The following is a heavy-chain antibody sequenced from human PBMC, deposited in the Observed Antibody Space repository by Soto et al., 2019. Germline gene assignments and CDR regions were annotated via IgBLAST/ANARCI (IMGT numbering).Heavy chain of an antibody. Sequence: QVQLVQSGAEVKKPGASVKVSCKASDKTFLSYGISWVRQGPGQGLEWMGWISPYNGNTNYAQKLQGRVTMTTDTSTSTAYRELRSLRSDDTAVYYCATQIDTVMVFRDGGQGTLVTVSS. CDR2: ISPYNGNT. CDR1: DKTFLSYG. CDR3: ATQIDTVMVFRD. D-gene: IGHD5-18*01. V-gene: IGHV1-18*01. J-gene: IGHJ4*02.